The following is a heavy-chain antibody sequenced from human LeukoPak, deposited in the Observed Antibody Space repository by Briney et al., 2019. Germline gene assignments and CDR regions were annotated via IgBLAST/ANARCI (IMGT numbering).Heavy chain of an antibody. CDR3: ARGMYYYDSSGYYGPDYYFDY. V-gene: IGHV4-59*01. J-gene: IGHJ4*02. D-gene: IGHD3-22*01. Sequence: KPSETLSLTCTVSGGSISSYYWSWIRQPPGKGLEWIGYIYYSGSTNYNPSPKSRVTLSVDTSKNQFSLKLSSVTAADTAVYYCARGMYYYDSSGYYGPDYYFDYWGQGTLVTVSS. CDR1: GGSISSYY. CDR2: IYYSGST.